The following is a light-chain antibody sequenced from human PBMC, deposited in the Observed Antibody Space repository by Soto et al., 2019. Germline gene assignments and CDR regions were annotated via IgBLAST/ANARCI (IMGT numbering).Light chain of an antibody. J-gene: IGKJ1*01. V-gene: IGKV3-20*01. Sequence: TVLTQSPGTLSLSPGERATLFCRASQSVSSNYLAWYQQKPGQAPRLLIYGASSRATGIPDRFSGSGSGTDFSLTISRLEPEDSAVHYCQQHGSSPPSWTFGQGTKVEIK. CDR2: GAS. CDR3: QQHGSSPPSWT. CDR1: QSVSSNY.